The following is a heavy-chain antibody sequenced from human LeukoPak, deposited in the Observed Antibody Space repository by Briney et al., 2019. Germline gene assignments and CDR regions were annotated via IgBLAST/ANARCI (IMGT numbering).Heavy chain of an antibody. D-gene: IGHD5-24*01. CDR3: ARDPRDDHNSLDY. CDR1: GFSFSNYW. V-gene: IGHV3-7*03. CDR2: IEEDGSAR. Sequence: GGSLRLSCAASGFSFSNYWMSWVRQSPEKGLEWVANIEEDGSARYYVDSVKGRFTISRDNPKNSLYLQMGSLRADDTAMYYCARDPRDDHNSLDYWGQGTQVTVSS. J-gene: IGHJ4*02.